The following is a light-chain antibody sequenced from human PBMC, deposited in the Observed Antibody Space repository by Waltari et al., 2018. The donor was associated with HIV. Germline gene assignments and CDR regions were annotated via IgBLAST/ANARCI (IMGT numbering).Light chain of an antibody. J-gene: IGLJ3*02. V-gene: IGLV2-14*03. CDR3: SAYTGSSTPV. CDR1: SSDGGGYNY. Sequence: QSALTQPASVSGSPGQSITISCTGTSSDGGGYNYVSCYQRQPGKAPKLMIYDLNNRPPGGSNRFSGSKSGNTASLPICGLQAEEEADYYCSAYTGSSTPVFGGGTKVTVL. CDR2: DLN.